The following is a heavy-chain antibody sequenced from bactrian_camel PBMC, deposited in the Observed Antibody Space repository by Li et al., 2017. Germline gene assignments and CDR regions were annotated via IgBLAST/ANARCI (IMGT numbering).Heavy chain of an antibody. J-gene: IGHJ4*01. CDR1: GFTSSNNC. CDR3: KTDADCGGVRYLNR. CDR2: IYFGGGST. D-gene: IGHD3*01. Sequence: VQLVESGGGLVQPGGSLRLSCAASGFTSSNNCMGWFRQAPGKERDGVARIYFGGGSTYYADSVKGRFTISQNGADNTVYLQMNSLKPEDTALYYCKTDADCGGVRYLNRWGQGTQVTVSS. V-gene: IGHV3S40*01.